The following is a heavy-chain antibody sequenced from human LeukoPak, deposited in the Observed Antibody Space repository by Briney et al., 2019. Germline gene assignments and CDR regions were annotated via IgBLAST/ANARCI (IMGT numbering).Heavy chain of an antibody. CDR2: ISGSGGST. Sequence: GGSLRLSCAASGFTFSSCAMSWVRQAPGKGLEWVSAISGSGGSTYYADSVKGRFTISRDNSKNTLYLQMNSLRAEDTAVYYCAKSGDYYGSGSYYGFFDYWGQGTLVTVSS. CDR3: AKSGDYYGSGSYYGFFDY. CDR1: GFTFSSCA. V-gene: IGHV3-23*01. J-gene: IGHJ4*02. D-gene: IGHD3-10*01.